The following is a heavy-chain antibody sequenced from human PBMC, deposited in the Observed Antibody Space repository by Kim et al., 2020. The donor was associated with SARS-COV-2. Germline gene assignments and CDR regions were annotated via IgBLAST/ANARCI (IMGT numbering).Heavy chain of an antibody. V-gene: IGHV4-34*01. CDR2: ISHSGST. CDR3: ASSSSGWYSRRDDY. CDR1: GGSFSGYY. J-gene: IGHJ4*02. D-gene: IGHD6-19*01. Sequence: SETLSLTCAVYGGSFSGYYWSWIRQPPGKGLEWIGEISHSGSTNYNPSLKSRVTISVDTSKNQFSLKLSSVTAADTAVYYCASSSSGWYSRRDDYWGQGRLGTVAS.